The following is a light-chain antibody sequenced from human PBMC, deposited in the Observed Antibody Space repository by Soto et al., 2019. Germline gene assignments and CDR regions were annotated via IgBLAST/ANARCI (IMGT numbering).Light chain of an antibody. Sequence: EIVLTQSPGTLSLSPGERATLSCRVSQSVSSSYLACYQQNLGQVPRLLIYVASSRATGIPDRFIGSGFGTDFTFTFSRLEPEDFAVYYCQQYGSSPLTFGGGTKVDIK. CDR3: QQYGSSPLT. CDR2: VAS. V-gene: IGKV3-20*01. CDR1: QSVSSSY. J-gene: IGKJ4*01.